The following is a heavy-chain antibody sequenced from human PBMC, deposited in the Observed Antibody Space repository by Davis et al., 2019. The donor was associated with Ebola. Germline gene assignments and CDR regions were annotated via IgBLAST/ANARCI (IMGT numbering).Heavy chain of an antibody. CDR1: GYTFTSYA. CDR2: IIPIFGTT. Sequence: SVKVSCKASGYTFTSYAISWVRQAPGQGLEWMGGIIPIFGTTNYAQKFQGRVAITADESTSTAYMELNSLRSEDSAVYYCVRDYNGSWFGWFDPWGQGTLVTVSS. J-gene: IGHJ5*02. CDR3: VRDYNGSWFGWFDP. V-gene: IGHV1-69*13. D-gene: IGHD6-13*01.